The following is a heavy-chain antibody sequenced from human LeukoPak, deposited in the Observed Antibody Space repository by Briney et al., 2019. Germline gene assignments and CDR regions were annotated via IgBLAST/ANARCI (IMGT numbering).Heavy chain of an antibody. V-gene: IGHV1-18*04. Sequence: ASVKVSFKASGYTFTGYYMHWVRQAPGQGLEWMGWISAYNGNTNYAQKLQGRVTMTTDTSTSTAYMELRSLRSDDTAVYYCARDPRYGSGSYYPAFDYWGQGTLVTVSS. D-gene: IGHD3-10*01. CDR2: ISAYNGNT. CDR3: ARDPRYGSGSYYPAFDY. CDR1: GYTFTGYY. J-gene: IGHJ4*02.